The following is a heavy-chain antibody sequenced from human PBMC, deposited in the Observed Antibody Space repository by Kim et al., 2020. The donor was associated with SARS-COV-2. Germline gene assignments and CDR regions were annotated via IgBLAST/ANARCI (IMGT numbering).Heavy chain of an antibody. CDR1: GYTFTSYG. Sequence: ASVKVSCKASGYTFTSYGISWVRQAPGQGLEWMGWISAYNGNTNYAQKLQGRVTMTTDTSTSTAYMELRSLRSDDTAVYYCARARNPTMVRGRNNPNLRFDYWGQGTLVTVSS. CDR2: ISAYNGNT. CDR3: ARARNPTMVRGRNNPNLRFDY. D-gene: IGHD3-10*01. J-gene: IGHJ4*02. V-gene: IGHV1-18*04.